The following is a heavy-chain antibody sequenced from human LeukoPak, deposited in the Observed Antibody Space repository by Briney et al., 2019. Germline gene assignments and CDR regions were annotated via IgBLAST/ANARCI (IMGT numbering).Heavy chain of an antibody. CDR2: IYYSGST. D-gene: IGHD3-10*01. J-gene: IGHJ4*02. Sequence: SETLSLTCTVSGGSISSSSYYWGWIRQPPGKGLEWIGSIYYSGSTYYNPSLKSRVTISVDTSKNQFSLRLSSVTAADTAVYYCARDAYDSGSHYWGQGTLVTVSS. CDR3: ARDAYDSGSHY. V-gene: IGHV4-39*07. CDR1: GGSISSSSYY.